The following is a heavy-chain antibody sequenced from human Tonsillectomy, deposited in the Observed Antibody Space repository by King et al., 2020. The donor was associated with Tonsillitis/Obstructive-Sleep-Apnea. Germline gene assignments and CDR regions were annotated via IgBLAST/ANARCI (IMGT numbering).Heavy chain of an antibody. CDR3: VIYCSSTSSYHGLLYGMDV. CDR2: IDPSDSYT. D-gene: IGHD2-2*01. J-gene: IGHJ6*02. V-gene: IGHV5-10-1*03. Sequence: QLVQSGAEVKKPGESLRISCKGSGYSFTSYWISWVRQMPGKGLEWMGRIDPSDSYTNYSPSFQGHVTISADKSISTAYLQWSSLKASDTAMYYCVIYCSSTSSYHGLLYGMDVWGQGTTVTVSS. CDR1: GYSFTSYW.